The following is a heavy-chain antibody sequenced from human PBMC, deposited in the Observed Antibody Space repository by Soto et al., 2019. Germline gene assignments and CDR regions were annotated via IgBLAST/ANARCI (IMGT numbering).Heavy chain of an antibody. J-gene: IGHJ4*02. CDR1: GGSISTVDYW. CDR3: ARGPSGDKVDS. Sequence: QVQLQESGPGLVKPSQTLSLTCTVSGGSISTVDYWWSWIRQSPDMGLEWIGHIYDGGRTYNNPSLDRRVTMPVDTSKSQLSLTLSSVSAADTAVYYCARGPSGDKVDSWGQGTLVTVSS. D-gene: IGHD7-27*01. V-gene: IGHV4-30-4*01. CDR2: IYDGGRT.